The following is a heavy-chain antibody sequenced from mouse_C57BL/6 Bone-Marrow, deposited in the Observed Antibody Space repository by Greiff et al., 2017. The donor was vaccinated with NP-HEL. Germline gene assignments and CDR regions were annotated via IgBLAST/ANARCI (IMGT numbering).Heavy chain of an antibody. CDR3: ARTWYFDV. CDR1: GYAFSSSW. V-gene: IGHV1-82*01. J-gene: IGHJ1*03. Sequence: VHLQQSGPELVKPGASVKISCKASGYAFSSSWMNWVKQRPGKGLEWIGRIYPGDGDTNYNGKFKGKATLTADKSSSTAYMQLSSLTSEDSAVYFCARTWYFDVWGTGTTVTVSS. CDR2: IYPGDGDT.